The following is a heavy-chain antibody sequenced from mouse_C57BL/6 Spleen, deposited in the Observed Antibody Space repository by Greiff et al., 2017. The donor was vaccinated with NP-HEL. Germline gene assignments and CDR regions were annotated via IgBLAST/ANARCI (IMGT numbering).Heavy chain of an antibody. CDR2: INYDGSST. J-gene: IGHJ1*03. CDR1: GFTFSDYY. CDR3: ARDGDYYGSLWYFDV. V-gene: IGHV5-16*01. Sequence: EVKVVESEGGLVQPGSSMKLSCTASGFTFSDYYMAWVRQVPEKGLEWVANINYDGSSTYYLDSLKSRFIISRDNAKNILYLQMSSLKSEDTATYYCARDGDYYGSLWYFDVWGTGTTVTVSS. D-gene: IGHD1-1*01.